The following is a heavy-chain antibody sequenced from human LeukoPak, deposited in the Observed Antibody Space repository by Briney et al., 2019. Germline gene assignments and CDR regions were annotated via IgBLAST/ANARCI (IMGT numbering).Heavy chain of an antibody. J-gene: IGHJ4*02. CDR1: GFTFNSYA. CDR2: ISGSGDNT. Sequence: PGGSLRLSCAASGFTFNSYAMSWVRQAPGKGLEWVSSISGSGDNTFYADSVKGRFTISRENSKNTLYLQMNSLRAEDTAVYYCAKGDCGGDFRYIDYWGQGTLVTVSS. D-gene: IGHD4-23*01. V-gene: IGHV3-23*01. CDR3: AKGDCGGDFRYIDY.